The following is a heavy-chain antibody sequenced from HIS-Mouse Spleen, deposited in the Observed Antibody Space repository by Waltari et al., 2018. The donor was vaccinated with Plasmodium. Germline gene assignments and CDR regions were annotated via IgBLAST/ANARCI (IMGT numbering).Heavy chain of an antibody. CDR3: ASSGSGSYYY. Sequence: QVQLQQWGAGLLTPSETLSLTRAVSGGSFSGYYWSWLRQPPGKGLEWNGEINHSGSTNYNPSLKSRVTISVDTSKNQFSLKLSSVTAADTAVYYCASSGSGSYYYWGQGTLVTVSS. J-gene: IGHJ4*02. D-gene: IGHD3-10*01. CDR1: GGSFSGYY. CDR2: INHSGST. V-gene: IGHV4-34*01.